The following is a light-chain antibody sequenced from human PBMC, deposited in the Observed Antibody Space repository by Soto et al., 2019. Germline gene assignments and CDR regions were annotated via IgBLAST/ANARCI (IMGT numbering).Light chain of an antibody. V-gene: IGKV1-9*01. Sequence: DRVTITCRASQAISSYLDWYQQKPGKGPKLLIHAASSLESGVPSRVSGSGSGTEFTLTISSLQPDDFATYYCQQYNTFWTFGPGTKVDIK. CDR2: AAS. CDR3: QQYNTFWT. CDR1: QAISSY. J-gene: IGKJ1*01.